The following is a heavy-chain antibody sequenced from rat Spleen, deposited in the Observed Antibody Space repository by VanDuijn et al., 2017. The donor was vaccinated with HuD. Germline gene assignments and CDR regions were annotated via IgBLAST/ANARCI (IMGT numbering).Heavy chain of an antibody. CDR1: RFTFNNYG. CDR3: ARRHYGYTDYFDY. V-gene: IGHV5-29*01. D-gene: IGHD1-9*01. Sequence: EVQLVESGGGLVQPGRSLKLSCAASRFTFNNYGMAWVRQAPTKGLEWVATISYGDRSGHSSTYYRDSVKGRFTISRDNAKSTLSLQMDSLRSEDTATYYCARRHYGYTDYFDYWGQGVMVTVSS. J-gene: IGHJ2*01. CDR2: ISYGDRSGHSST.